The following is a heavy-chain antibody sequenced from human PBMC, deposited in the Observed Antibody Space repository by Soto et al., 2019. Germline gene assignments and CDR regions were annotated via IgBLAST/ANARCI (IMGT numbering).Heavy chain of an antibody. CDR3: AREQTCYDSSGYYKDSCGDAFDI. CDR2: ISSSSSYI. D-gene: IGHD3-22*01. CDR1: GFTFSSYS. J-gene: IGHJ3*02. V-gene: IGHV3-21*01. Sequence: GGSLRLSCAASGFTFSSYSMNWVRQAPGKGLEWVSSISSSSSYIYYADSVKGRFTISRDNAKNSLYLQMNSLRAEDTAVYYCAREQTCYDSSGYYKDSCGDAFDIWGQGTMVTVSS.